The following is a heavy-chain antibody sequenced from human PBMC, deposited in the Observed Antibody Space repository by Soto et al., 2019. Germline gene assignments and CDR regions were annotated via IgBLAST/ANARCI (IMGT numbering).Heavy chain of an antibody. CDR1: GGSITGGAYY. CDR3: PRGRDSSDYSPTFHYFYYSGMDV. V-gene: IGHV4-31*03. CDR2: IDHSGST. J-gene: IGHJ6*02. D-gene: IGHD3-22*01. Sequence: SETLSLTCTVSGGSITGGAYYWNWIRQFPGKGLEWIGYIDHSGSTYYNPSLKSRLTISIDTSRNQFSLKLRSVTAADTAVYHCPRGRDSSDYSPTFHYFYYSGMDVWGQGTPVTVSS.